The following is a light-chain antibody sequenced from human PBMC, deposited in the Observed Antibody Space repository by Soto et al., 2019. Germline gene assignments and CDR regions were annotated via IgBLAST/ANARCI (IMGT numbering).Light chain of an antibody. J-gene: IGLJ2*01. V-gene: IGLV2-23*01. CDR1: SSDVGSYNL. CDR2: EGS. CDR3: CSYAGSRV. Sequence: VLTQPASVSGSPGQSITISCTGTSSDVGSYNLVSWYQQHPGKAPKLMIYEGSKRPSGVSNRFSGSKSGNTASLTISGLQAEDEADYYCCSYAGSRVFGGGTQLTVL.